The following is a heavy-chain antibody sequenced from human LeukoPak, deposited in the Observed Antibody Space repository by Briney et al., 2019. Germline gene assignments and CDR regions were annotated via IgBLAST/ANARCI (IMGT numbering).Heavy chain of an antibody. CDR3: ARCDSGGWFFDF. V-gene: IGHV4-34*01. CDR1: GGSFSGYS. J-gene: IGHJ4*02. CDR2: INQSGST. Sequence: PSETLSLTCAVSGGSFSGYSWNWIRQPPGKGLEWIGEINQSGSTKYNPSLKSRVTISIDTSKSQFSMRLNSVTAADTALYYCARCDSGGWFFDFWGQGALVTVSS. D-gene: IGHD6-19*01.